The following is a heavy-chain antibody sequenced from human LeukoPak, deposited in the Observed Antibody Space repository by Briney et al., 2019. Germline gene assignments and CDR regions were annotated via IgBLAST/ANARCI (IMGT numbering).Heavy chain of an antibody. CDR1: GGSISSSSYY. CDR2: MTHNGST. Sequence: PSETLSLTCTVSGGSISSSSYYWNWIRQSPGKGLEWIGEMTHNGSTNYNPSLNSRAIITVDKSKDQFYLTVRSVTAADTAVYYCARGTPTRVWGQGTLVTVSS. V-gene: IGHV4-61*05. CDR3: ARGTPTRV. J-gene: IGHJ4*02. D-gene: IGHD1-7*01.